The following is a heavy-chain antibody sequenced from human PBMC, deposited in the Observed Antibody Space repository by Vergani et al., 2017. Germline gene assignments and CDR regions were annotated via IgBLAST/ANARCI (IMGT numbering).Heavy chain of an antibody. CDR3: ARVNTETNGHLYYYYYMDV. D-gene: IGHD4-11*01. CDR2: TDHTGRP. V-gene: IGHV4-34*01. Sequence: QVQLQQWGGGLLKPSETLSLTCVVNGGSFTSYHWTWIRQSPGEGREWVGDTDHTGRPDYNPSLKSRLTMSVDKSRNQFALTLNSVPATDTAIYFCARVNTETNGHLYYYYYMDVWGQGTAVTVS. CDR1: GGSFTSYH. J-gene: IGHJ6*03.